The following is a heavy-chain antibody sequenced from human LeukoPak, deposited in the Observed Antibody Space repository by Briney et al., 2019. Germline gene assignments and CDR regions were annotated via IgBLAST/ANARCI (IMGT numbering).Heavy chain of an antibody. D-gene: IGHD3/OR15-3a*01. CDR2: VSYDGSAK. Sequence: GGSLRLSCAASGLSFSSYGMHWVRQAPGKGLEWVALVSYDGSAKFYADSVKGRFTISRDNPNNTLYLQMNSLRPDDTAVYYCAKDKTLRVGMILVALDYWGQGTLVTVSS. CDR1: GLSFSSYG. CDR3: AKDKTLRVGMILVALDY. V-gene: IGHV3-30*18. J-gene: IGHJ4*02.